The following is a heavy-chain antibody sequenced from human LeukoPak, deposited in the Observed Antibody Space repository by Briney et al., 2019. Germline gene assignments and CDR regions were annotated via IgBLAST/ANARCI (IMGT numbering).Heavy chain of an antibody. J-gene: IGHJ4*02. D-gene: IGHD1-26*01. V-gene: IGHV3-23*01. CDR2: ISGSGGST. CDR1: GFTFSSYA. Sequence: GGSLRLSCAASGFTFSSYAMGWVRQAPGKGLEWVSAISGSGGSTYYADSVKGRFTISRDNSKNTLYLQMNSLRAEDTAVYYCAKVTSYLVGAAKTFDYWGQGTLVTVSS. CDR3: AKVTSYLVGAAKTFDY.